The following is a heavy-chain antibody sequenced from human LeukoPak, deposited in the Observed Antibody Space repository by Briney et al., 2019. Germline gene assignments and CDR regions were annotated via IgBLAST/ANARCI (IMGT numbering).Heavy chain of an antibody. CDR3: AKDDSSSLYYFDY. CDR1: GFTFSSYG. J-gene: IGHJ4*02. Sequence: GGSLRLSCAASGFTFSSYGIHWVRQAPGKGLEWVAFIRYDGSNKYYADSVKGRFTISRDNSKNTLYLQMNSLRAEDTAVYYCAKDDSSSLYYFDYWGQGTLVTVSS. V-gene: IGHV3-30*02. CDR2: IRYDGSNK. D-gene: IGHD6-13*01.